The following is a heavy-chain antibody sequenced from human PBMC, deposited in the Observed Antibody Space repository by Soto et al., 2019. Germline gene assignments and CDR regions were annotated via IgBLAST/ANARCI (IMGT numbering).Heavy chain of an antibody. CDR3: AKHEGYYSTTTCSNFDY. D-gene: IGHD2-2*01. CDR2: IYPGDSDT. V-gene: IGHV5-51*01. J-gene: IGHJ4*02. CDR1: GFTFTNYW. Sequence: PGESLKISCKGSGFTFTNYWIAWVRQMPGKGLEWMGIIYPGDSDTSYSPSFQGQVTISADKSINTAYLHWSSLKASDTAIYYCAKHEGYYSTTTCSNFDYWGQGTLVTVSS.